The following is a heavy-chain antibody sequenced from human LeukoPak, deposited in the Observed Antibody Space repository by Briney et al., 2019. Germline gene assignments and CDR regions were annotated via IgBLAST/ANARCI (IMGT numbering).Heavy chain of an antibody. CDR1: GGSISSSNW. V-gene: IGHV4-4*02. CDR3: ARGLGSGYLQGGYYYMDV. Sequence: SGTLSLTCAVSGGSISSSNWWSWVRQPPGKGLEWIGEIYHSGSTNYNPSLKSRVTISVDKSKNQFSLKLSSVTAADTAVYYCARGLGSGYLQGGYYYMDVWGKGTTVTVSS. CDR2: IYHSGST. D-gene: IGHD5-12*01. J-gene: IGHJ6*03.